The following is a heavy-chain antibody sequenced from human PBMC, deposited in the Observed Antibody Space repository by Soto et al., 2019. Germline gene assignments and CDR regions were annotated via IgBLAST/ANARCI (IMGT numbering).Heavy chain of an antibody. CDR1: GYTFTSYA. CDR2: INAGNGNT. V-gene: IGHV1-3*01. J-gene: IGHJ4*02. CDR3: ARDLPPVDY. Sequence: RASVKVSCKTSGYTFTSYALHWVRQAPGQRLEWMGWINAGNGNTKYSQKFQGRVIITRDTSASTAYMELRSLRSEDTAVYYCARDLPPVDYWGQGTLVTVSS.